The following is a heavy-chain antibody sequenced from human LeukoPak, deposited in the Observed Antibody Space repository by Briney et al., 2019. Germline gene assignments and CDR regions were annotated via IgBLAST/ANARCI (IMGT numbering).Heavy chain of an antibody. CDR3: VRGGQGDGHSADEGFDI. J-gene: IGHJ3*02. CDR2: TYYRSKWYN. D-gene: IGHD5-18*01. V-gene: IGHV6-1*01. Sequence: SQTLSLTCAISGDTFFSNSSWNWIRQSPSRGLEWLGRTYYRSKWYNDYGVSVKSRININPDTSKNHFSLHLSSVTPEGSALYYCVRGGQGDGHSADEGFDIWGQGTMVTVS. CDR1: GDTFFSNSS.